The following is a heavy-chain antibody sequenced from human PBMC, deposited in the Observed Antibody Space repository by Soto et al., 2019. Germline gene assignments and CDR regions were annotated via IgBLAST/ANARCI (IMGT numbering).Heavy chain of an antibody. Sequence: GGSLRLSCAASGFTFSSYAMSWVRQAPGKGLEWVSAISGSGGSTYYADSVKGRFTISRDNSKNTLYLQMNSLRAEDTAVYYCAKDRVFRVPETGTTTGFDYWGQGTLVTVSS. D-gene: IGHD1-1*01. CDR1: GFTFSSYA. V-gene: IGHV3-23*01. J-gene: IGHJ4*02. CDR3: AKDRVFRVPETGTTTGFDY. CDR2: ISGSGGST.